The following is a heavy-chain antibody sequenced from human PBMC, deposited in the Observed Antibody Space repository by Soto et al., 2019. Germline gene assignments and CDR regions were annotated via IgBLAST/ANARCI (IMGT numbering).Heavy chain of an antibody. V-gene: IGHV3-23*01. CDR3: AKGSDAGSGVFDN. D-gene: IGHD6-19*01. CDR2: ISAGGGSE. Sequence: PGGSLRLSCAASRFTFRSYAISWVRQAPGKGLECVSTISAGGGSEYYTGSVKGRFTISRDNANNAVYLQMKSLRAEDTAVYYCAKGSDAGSGVFDNWGQGTLVTVSS. CDR1: RFTFRSYA. J-gene: IGHJ4*02.